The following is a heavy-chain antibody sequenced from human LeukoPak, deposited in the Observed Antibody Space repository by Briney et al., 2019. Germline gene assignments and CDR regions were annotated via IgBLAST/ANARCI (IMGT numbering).Heavy chain of an antibody. CDR3: AREVELRV. CDR2: INPSGGST. D-gene: IGHD1-7*01. CDR1: GYTFTSYY. J-gene: IGHJ4*02. Sequence: ASVKVSCKASGYTFTSYYMHWVRQAPGQGLEWMGIINPSGGSTSYAQKFQGRVTMTRDTSISTAYMELSRLRSDDTAVYYCAREVELRVWGQGTLVTVSS. V-gene: IGHV1-46*01.